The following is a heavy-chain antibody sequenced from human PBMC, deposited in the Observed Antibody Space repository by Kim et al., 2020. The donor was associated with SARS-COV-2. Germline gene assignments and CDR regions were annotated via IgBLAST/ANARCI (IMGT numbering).Heavy chain of an antibody. J-gene: IGHJ4*02. CDR2: IYYSGST. CDR3: ARQGGGWELHLDY. Sequence: SETLSLTCTVSGGSISNYYWSWIRQPPGKGLEWIGYIYYSGSTNYNPSLKSRVTISVDTSKNQFSLKLSSVTAADTAVYYCARQGGGWELHLDYWGQGTLGTVAS. CDR1: GGSISNYY. V-gene: IGHV4-59*08. D-gene: IGHD1-26*01.